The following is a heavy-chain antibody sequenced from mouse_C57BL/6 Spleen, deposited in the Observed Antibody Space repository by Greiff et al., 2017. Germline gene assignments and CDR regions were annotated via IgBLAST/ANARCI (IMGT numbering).Heavy chain of an antibody. CDR2: IDPSDSYT. CDR3: ARADYGSSSAWLAY. J-gene: IGHJ3*01. CDR1: GYTFTSYW. D-gene: IGHD1-1*01. V-gene: IGHV1-50*01. Sequence: VQLQQPGAELVKPGASVKLSCKASGYTFTSYWMQWVKQRPGQGLEWIGEIDPSDSYTNYNQKFKGKATLTVDTSSSTAYMQLSSLTSEDSAVYYCARADYGSSSAWLAYWGQGTLVTVSA.